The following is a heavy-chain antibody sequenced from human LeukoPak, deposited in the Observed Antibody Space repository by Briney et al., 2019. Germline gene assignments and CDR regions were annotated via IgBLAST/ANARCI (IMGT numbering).Heavy chain of an antibody. J-gene: IGHJ4*02. CDR3: ARVAYSSSWRERYKYYLDY. CDR2: INWNGDST. D-gene: IGHD6-13*01. CDR1: GFTFDDDG. Sequence: GGSLRLSCAASGFTFDDDGMSWVRQAPGKGLEWVSGINWNGDSTVYADSVKGRFTISRDNAKNSLYLQMNSLRADDTAVYYCARVAYSSSWRERYKYYLDYWGQGTLVTVSS. V-gene: IGHV3-20*04.